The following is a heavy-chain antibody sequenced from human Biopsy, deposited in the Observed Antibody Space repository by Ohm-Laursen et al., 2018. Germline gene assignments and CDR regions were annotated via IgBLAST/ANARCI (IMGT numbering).Heavy chain of an antibody. CDR3: AGDINNWNANY. V-gene: IGHV1-18*01. CDR2: INAYNGNT. CDR1: GYTFTNYG. Sequence: ASVKVSCNASGYTFTNYGISWVRQAPGQGLEWMGWINAYNGNTNYAQKLQGRVTMTEDTSTDTAYMELSNLRSEDTAVYYCAGDINNWNANYWGQGTLVIVSS. J-gene: IGHJ4*02. D-gene: IGHD1-20*01.